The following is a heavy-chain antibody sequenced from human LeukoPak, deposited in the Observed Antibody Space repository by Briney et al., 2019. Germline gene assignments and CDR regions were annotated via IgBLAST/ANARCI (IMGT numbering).Heavy chain of an antibody. Sequence: GGSLRLSCAASGFTFSNYWMHWVRQAPGRGLVWVSRINSDGSSTNYADSVKGRFTISRDNAKNTLYLQMNGLRAEDTAVFYCATSGWNNWFDPWGQGTLVTASS. D-gene: IGHD6-19*01. CDR1: GFTFSNYW. CDR3: ATSGWNNWFDP. CDR2: INSDGSST. V-gene: IGHV3-74*01. J-gene: IGHJ5*02.